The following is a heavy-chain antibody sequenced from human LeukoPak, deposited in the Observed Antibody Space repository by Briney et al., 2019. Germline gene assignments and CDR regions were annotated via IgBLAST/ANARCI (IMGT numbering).Heavy chain of an antibody. D-gene: IGHD6-19*01. J-gene: IGHJ4*02. CDR3: ASAVAGISYFDY. Sequence: SETLSLTCTVSGGSISSSSYYWGWIRQPPGKGLEWIGSIYYSGSTYYNPSLKSRVTISVDTSKNQFSLKLSSVTAADTAVYYCASAVAGISYFDYWGQGTLVTVSS. CDR2: IYYSGST. CDR1: GGSISSSSYY. V-gene: IGHV4-39*01.